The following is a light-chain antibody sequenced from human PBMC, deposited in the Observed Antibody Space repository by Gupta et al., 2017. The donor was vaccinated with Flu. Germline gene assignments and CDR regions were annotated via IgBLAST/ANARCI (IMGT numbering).Light chain of an antibody. J-gene: IGLJ2*01. Sequence: SSDVGGYKYVSWYQQHPGQAPKLMIYYVSKRPAGGSNRFSGSKSGNTASLTISGLQAEDEAEYYCSSYTSSSSLVLFGGGTRLTVL. CDR3: SSYTSSSSLVL. CDR1: SSDVGGYKY. V-gene: IGLV2-14*03. CDR2: YVS.